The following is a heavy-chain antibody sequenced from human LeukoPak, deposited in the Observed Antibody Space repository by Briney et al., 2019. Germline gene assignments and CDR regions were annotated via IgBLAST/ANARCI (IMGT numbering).Heavy chain of an antibody. CDR1: GYTFTSYY. D-gene: IGHD1-26*01. V-gene: IGHV1-46*01. Sequence: ASVKVSCKASGYTFTSYYMHWVRQAPGQGLEWMGIINPSGGSTSYAQKFQGRVTITRDMSTSTVYMELSSLRSEDTAVYYCAKHNQRTRYSGSSARDAFDIWGQGTMVTVSS. J-gene: IGHJ3*02. CDR3: AKHNQRTRYSGSSARDAFDI. CDR2: INPSGGST.